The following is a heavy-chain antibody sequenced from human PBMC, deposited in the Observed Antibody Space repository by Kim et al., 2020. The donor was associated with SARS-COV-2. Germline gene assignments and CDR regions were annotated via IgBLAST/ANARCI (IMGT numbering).Heavy chain of an antibody. CDR3: ASNPSYGDYVSGLKY. J-gene: IGHJ4*02. D-gene: IGHD4-17*01. V-gene: IGHV1-2*06. Sequence: ASVKVSCKASGYTFTGYYMHWVRQAPGQGLEWMGRINPNSGGTNYAQKFQGRVTMTRDTSISTAYMELSRLRSDDTAVYYCASNPSYGDYVSGLKYWGQGTLVTVSS. CDR2: INPNSGGT. CDR1: GYTFTGYY.